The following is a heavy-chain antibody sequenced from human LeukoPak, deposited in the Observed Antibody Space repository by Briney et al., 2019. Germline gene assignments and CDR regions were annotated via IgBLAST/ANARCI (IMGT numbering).Heavy chain of an antibody. Sequence: GGSLRLSCAASGFTFSSSAMSWVRQVPGKGLEWVSGISASGGSTSYADSVKGRFTISRDNAKNSLYLQMSSLRNEDTAIYYCAQKGGTDHWGQGTLVTVSS. V-gene: IGHV3-23*01. D-gene: IGHD2-15*01. CDR2: ISASGGST. CDR3: AQKGGTDH. CDR1: GFTFSSSA. J-gene: IGHJ4*02.